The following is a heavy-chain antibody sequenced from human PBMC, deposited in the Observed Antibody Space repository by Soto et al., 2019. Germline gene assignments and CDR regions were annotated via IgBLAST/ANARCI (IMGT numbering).Heavy chain of an antibody. CDR1: GITFYSFS. V-gene: IGHV3-21*01. CDR2: ISNSGTKK. J-gene: IGHJ6*02. CDR3: ARDEGYGMDV. Sequence: GGSLRLSCVASGITFYSFSVNWARQAPGKGLEWVSSISNSGTKKNYADSVKGRFTISRDTASNSVFLQMNNLRGEDTAVYYCARDEGYGMDVWGQGTTVTVSS.